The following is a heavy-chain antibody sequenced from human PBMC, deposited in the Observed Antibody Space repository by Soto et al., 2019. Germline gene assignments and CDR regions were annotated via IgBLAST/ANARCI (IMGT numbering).Heavy chain of an antibody. CDR3: ERGPEAFEPLTWLDP. Sequence: PGGSLRLSCAASGFTFSSYSMNWVRQAPGKGLEWVSSISSSSSYIYYADSVKGRFTISRDNAKNSLYLQMNSLRAEDTAVYYCERGPEAFEPLTWLDPWGQGTLVTVYS. CDR1: GFTFSSYS. V-gene: IGHV3-21*01. CDR2: ISSSSSYI. J-gene: IGHJ5*02. D-gene: IGHD3-3*02.